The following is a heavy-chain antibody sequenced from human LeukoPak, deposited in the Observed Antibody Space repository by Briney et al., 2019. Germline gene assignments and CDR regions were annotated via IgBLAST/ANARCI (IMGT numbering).Heavy chain of an antibody. D-gene: IGHD3-10*01. Sequence: SGGSLRLSCAASGFTFSSYAMSWVRQAPGKGLEWVSAISGSGGSTYYADSVKGRFTISRDNSKNTLYLQMNSLRAEDAAVYYCARVRPGRSSHVDAFDIWGQGTMVTVSS. V-gene: IGHV3-23*01. CDR1: GFTFSSYA. CDR3: ARVRPGRSSHVDAFDI. CDR2: ISGSGGST. J-gene: IGHJ3*02.